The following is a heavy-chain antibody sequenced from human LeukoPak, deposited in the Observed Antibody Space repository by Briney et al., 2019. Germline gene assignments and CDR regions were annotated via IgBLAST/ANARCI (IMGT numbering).Heavy chain of an antibody. CDR3: ARHRYYYDSSGYYYQP. V-gene: IGHV4-59*01. CDR2: IYYSGST. CDR1: GASISSYY. J-gene: IGHJ5*02. Sequence: SETLSLTCTVSGASISSYYWSWIRQPPGKGLEWIGYIYYSGSTNYNPSLKSRVTISVDTSKNQSSLRLSSVTAADTAVYYCARHRYYYDSSGYYYQPWGQGTLVTVSS. D-gene: IGHD3-22*01.